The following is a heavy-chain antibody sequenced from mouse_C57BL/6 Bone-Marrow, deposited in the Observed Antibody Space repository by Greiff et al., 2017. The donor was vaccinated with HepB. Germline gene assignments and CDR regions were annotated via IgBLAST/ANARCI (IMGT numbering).Heavy chain of an antibody. CDR1: GYTFTSYW. V-gene: IGHV1-7*01. J-gene: IGHJ3*01. D-gene: IGHD1-1*01. Sequence: QVQLKESGAELAKPGASVKLSCKASGYTFTSYWMHWVKQRPGQGLEWIGYINPSSGYTKYNQKFKDKATLTADKSSSTAYMQLSSLTYEASAVYYCARGYYGSNWFAYWGQGTLVTVSA. CDR3: ARGYYGSNWFAY. CDR2: INPSSGYT.